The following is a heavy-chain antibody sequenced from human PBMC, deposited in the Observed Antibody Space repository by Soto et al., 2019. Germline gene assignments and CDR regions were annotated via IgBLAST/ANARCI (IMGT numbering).Heavy chain of an antibody. D-gene: IGHD3-22*01. CDR2: IYYSGST. CDR1: GGSISSGDYY. Sequence: SETLSLTCTVSGGSISSGDYYWSWIRQPPGKGLEWTGYIYYSGSTYYNPSLTSRVTISVDTSKNQFSLKLSSVTAADTAVYYWARRYYYDSSGFPRAFDIWGQGTMVTVSS. J-gene: IGHJ3*02. V-gene: IGHV4-30-4*01. CDR3: ARRYYYDSSGFPRAFDI.